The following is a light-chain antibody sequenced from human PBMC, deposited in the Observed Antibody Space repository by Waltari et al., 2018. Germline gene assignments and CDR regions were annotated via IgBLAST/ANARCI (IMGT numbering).Light chain of an antibody. Sequence: EIVLTQSPATLSLSPGERATLSCRASQSVSSYLAWYQQKPGQAPELLIYDASNRATGIPARFSGSGSGTDFTLTISSLEPEDFAVYYCQQRSNWPRTFGQGTKVEIK. CDR1: QSVSSY. CDR3: QQRSNWPRT. J-gene: IGKJ1*01. CDR2: DAS. V-gene: IGKV3-11*01.